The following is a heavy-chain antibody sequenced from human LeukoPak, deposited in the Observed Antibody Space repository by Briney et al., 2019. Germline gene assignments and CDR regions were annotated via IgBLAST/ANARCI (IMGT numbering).Heavy chain of an antibody. V-gene: IGHV1-18*01. CDR2: ISAYNGNT. D-gene: IGHD3-22*01. Sequence: ASVKVSCKASGYTFTSYGISWVRQAPGQGLEWMGWISAYNGNTNYAQKLQSRVTMTTDTSTSTAYMELRSLRSDDTAVYYCARVPSYFDYDSSGSAPGYFDYWGQGTLVTVSS. CDR1: GYTFTSYG. CDR3: ARVPSYFDYDSSGSAPGYFDY. J-gene: IGHJ4*02.